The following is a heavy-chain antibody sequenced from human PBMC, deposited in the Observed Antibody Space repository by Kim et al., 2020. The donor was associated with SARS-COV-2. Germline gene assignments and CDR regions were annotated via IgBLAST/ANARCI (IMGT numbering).Heavy chain of an antibody. CDR2: IYYSGST. V-gene: IGHV4-39*01. J-gene: IGHJ4*02. CDR1: GGSISSSSYY. Sequence: SETLSLTCTVSGGSISSSSYYWGWIRQPPGKGLEWIGSIYYSGSTYYNPSLKSRVTISVDTSKNQFSLKLSSVTAADTAVYYCARLDGGVIVIDWGQGTLVTVSS. CDR3: ARLDGGVIVID. D-gene: IGHD3-16*02.